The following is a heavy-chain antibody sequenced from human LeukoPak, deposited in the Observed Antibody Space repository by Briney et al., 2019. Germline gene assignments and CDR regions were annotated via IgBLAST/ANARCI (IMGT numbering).Heavy chain of an antibody. D-gene: IGHD3-16*02. CDR3: ASRGDLSWFGALRD. Sequence: GGSLRLSCAASGFTVSSNYMSWVRQAPGKGLEWASVIYSGGSTYYADSVKGRFTISRDNSKNTLYLQMNSLRVEDTAVYYCASRGDLSWFGALRDWSQGTLVTVSS. CDR1: GFTVSSNY. V-gene: IGHV3-53*01. CDR2: IYSGGST. J-gene: IGHJ4*02.